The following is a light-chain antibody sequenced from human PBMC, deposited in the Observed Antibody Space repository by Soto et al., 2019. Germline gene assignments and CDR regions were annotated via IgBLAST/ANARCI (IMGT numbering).Light chain of an antibody. Sequence: EVVLTQSPGTLSLSPGDRATLYCRASQSLTWNYLAWYQSKPGQPPRLLVYGVSARATGVPARFSGSGSGTDFTLTISRLESEDFAVYYGQQYDVPLFTFGHGTKLESK. CDR2: GVS. J-gene: IGKJ2*01. CDR3: QQYDVPLFT. CDR1: QSLTWNY. V-gene: IGKV3-20*01.